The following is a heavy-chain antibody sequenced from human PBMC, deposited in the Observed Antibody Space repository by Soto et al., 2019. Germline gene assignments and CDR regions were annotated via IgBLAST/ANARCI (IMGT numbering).Heavy chain of an antibody. CDR1: GGTFSSYA. CDR3: ARDNAAAGYIGVYY. Sequence: SVKVSCKASGGTFSSYAISWVRQAPGQGLEWMGGIIPIFGTANYAQKFQGRVTITADESTSTAYMELSSLRSEDTAVYYCARDNAAAGYIGVYYWGQGTLVTVSS. D-gene: IGHD6-13*01. J-gene: IGHJ4*02. V-gene: IGHV1-69*13. CDR2: IIPIFGTA.